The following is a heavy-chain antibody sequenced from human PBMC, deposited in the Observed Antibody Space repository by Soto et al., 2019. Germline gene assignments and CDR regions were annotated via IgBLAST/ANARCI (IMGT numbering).Heavy chain of an antibody. CDR1: GGSISSFY. J-gene: IGHJ5*02. V-gene: IGHV4-59*08. CDR2: IHYSGST. Sequence: PSETLSLTCTVSGGSISSFYWSWIRQPPGKGLEYIGYIHYSGSTNYSPSLKSRVTISLDTSKNHFSLKLTSVTPADTAVYYCGRHLTGLDTWGQGTLVTVSS. CDR3: GRHLTGLDT.